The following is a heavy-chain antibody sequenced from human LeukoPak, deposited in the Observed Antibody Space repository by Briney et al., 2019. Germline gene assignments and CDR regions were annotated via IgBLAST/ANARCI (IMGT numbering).Heavy chain of an antibody. CDR3: ARTLLTIFGVVMGYLDV. CDR1: GGSFSGYY. D-gene: IGHD3-3*01. CDR2: INHSGST. V-gene: IGHV4-34*01. Sequence: SETLSLTCAVYGGSFSGYYWSWIRQPPGKGLEWIGEINHSGSTNYNPSLKSRVTISVDTSKNQFSLKLSSVTAADTAVYYCARTLLTIFGVVMGYLDVWGKGATVTVSS. J-gene: IGHJ6*03.